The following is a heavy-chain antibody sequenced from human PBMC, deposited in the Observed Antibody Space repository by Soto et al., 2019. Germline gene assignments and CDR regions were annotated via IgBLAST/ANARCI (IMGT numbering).Heavy chain of an antibody. CDR3: ASTEALVPPYSYGMDA. CDR2: IIPIFGTA. V-gene: IGHV1-69*13. J-gene: IGHJ6*01. Sequence: ASVKVSCKASGGTFSSYAISWVRQAPGQGLEWMGGIIPIFGTANYAQKFQGRVTITADESTSTAYMELSSLRSEDTAVYYCASTEALVPPYSYGMDAWGQGNTVTVSS. D-gene: IGHD2-2*01. CDR1: GGTFSSYA.